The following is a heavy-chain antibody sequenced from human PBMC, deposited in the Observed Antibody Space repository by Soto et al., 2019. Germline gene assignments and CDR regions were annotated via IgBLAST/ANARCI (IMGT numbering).Heavy chain of an antibody. CDR2: IKSKTDGGTT. V-gene: IGHV3-15*01. CDR1: GFTFINAW. J-gene: IGHJ6*03. D-gene: IGHD2-2*01. CDR3: TTVDCSSTSCYIYYYYMDV. Sequence: GGSLRHPCAASGFTFINAWMSWVRQAPGKGLEWVGRIKSKTDGGTTDYAAPVKGRFTISRDDSKNTLYLQMNSLKTEDTAVYYCTTVDCSSTSCYIYYYYMDVWGKGTTVTVSS.